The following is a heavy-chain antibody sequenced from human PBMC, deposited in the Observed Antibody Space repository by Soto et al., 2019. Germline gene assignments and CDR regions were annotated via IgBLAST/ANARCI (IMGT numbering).Heavy chain of an antibody. CDR1: GFTFSSYA. V-gene: IGHV3-23*01. CDR3: AKDKIIQLWLIHYFDY. D-gene: IGHD5-18*01. Sequence: GGSLRLSCAASGFTFSSYAMSWVRQAPGKGLEWVSAISGSGGSTYYADSVKGRFTISRDNSKNTLYLQMNSLRAEDTAVYYCAKDKIIQLWLIHYFDYWGQGTLVTVSS. J-gene: IGHJ4*02. CDR2: ISGSGGST.